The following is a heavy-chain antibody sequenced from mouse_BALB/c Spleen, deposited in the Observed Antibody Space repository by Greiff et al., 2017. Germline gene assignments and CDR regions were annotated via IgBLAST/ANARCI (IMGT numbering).Heavy chain of an antibody. CDR3: ARSGNYALDY. CDR1: GFNIKDYY. V-gene: IGHV14-1*02. CDR2: IDPENGNT. Sequence: VQLQQSGAELVRPGALVKLSCKASGFNIKDYYMHWVKQRPEQGLEWIGWIDPENGNTIYDPKFQGKASITADTSSNTAYLQLSSLTSEDTAVSYCARSGNYALDYWGQGTSVTVSS. J-gene: IGHJ4*01.